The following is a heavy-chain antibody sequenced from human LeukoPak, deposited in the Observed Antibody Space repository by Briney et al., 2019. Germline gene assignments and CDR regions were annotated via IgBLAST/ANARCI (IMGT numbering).Heavy chain of an antibody. CDR2: ISSSSSYI. V-gene: IGHV3-21*01. Sequence: GGSLRLSCAASGFTFGSYSMNWVRQAPGKGLEWVSSISSSSSYIYYADSVKGRFTISRDNAKNSLYLQMNSLRAEDTAVYYCARDPGSGYDPHTDYWGQGTLVTVSS. CDR1: GFTFGSYS. D-gene: IGHD5-12*01. J-gene: IGHJ4*02. CDR3: ARDPGSGYDPHTDY.